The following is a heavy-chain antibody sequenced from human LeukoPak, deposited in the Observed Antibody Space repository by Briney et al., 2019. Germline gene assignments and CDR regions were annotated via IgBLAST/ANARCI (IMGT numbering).Heavy chain of an antibody. Sequence: TGGSLRLSCAASGFTFSSYWMHWVRQAPGKGLVWVSRINTDGSSTIYADSVTGRFTISRDNAKNTLYLQMNSLRAEDTAVYYCAREAYSSSWYRTYWGQGTLVTVSS. CDR3: AREAYSSSWYRTY. D-gene: IGHD6-13*01. V-gene: IGHV3-74*01. CDR2: INTDGSST. CDR1: GFTFSSYW. J-gene: IGHJ4*02.